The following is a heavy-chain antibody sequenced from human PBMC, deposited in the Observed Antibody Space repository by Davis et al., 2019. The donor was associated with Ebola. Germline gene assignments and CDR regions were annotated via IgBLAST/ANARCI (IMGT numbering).Heavy chain of an antibody. J-gene: IGHJ4*02. V-gene: IGHV5-51*01. D-gene: IGHD2-8*01. Sequence: GESLKISCKGSGYSFTRYWIAWVRQMPGKGLEWMGIIYAGDSDSRYSPSFEGQVIISVDRSINTAYLQWRSLRASDTAIYYCARQESLYGWSDYWGQGTLVTVSS. CDR3: ARQESLYGWSDY. CDR2: IYAGDSDS. CDR1: GYSFTRYW.